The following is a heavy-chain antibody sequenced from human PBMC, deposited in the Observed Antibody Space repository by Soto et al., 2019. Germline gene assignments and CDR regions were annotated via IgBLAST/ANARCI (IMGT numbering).Heavy chain of an antibody. J-gene: IGHJ6*02. CDR1: GFTISSYW. V-gene: IGHV3-74*01. CDR2: IRPDGSTT. D-gene: IGHD6-19*01. Sequence: EVQLVESGGGLVQPGGSLRLSCAASGFTISSYWMHWVRQAPGKGLVWVSRIRPDGSTTGYVGSVKGRFTISRDNAKNTVYLQMNSLRAEDTALYYCARAGRWLDYGMDVWGQGTTVTVSS. CDR3: ARAGRWLDYGMDV.